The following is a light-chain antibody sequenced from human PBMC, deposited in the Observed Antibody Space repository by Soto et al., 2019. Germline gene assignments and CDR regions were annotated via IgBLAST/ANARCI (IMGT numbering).Light chain of an antibody. CDR1: QSVDRY. CDR3: QQRKDWPPLT. CDR2: DAS. Sequence: ENVVTQSPATLSLSPGERATLSCRTSQSVDRYLVWYQQKPGQAPRLLIYDASNRATGIPARFSGSGSGTDFTLTISSLEPEDFAVYYCQQRKDWPPLTFGGGTKVEI. J-gene: IGKJ4*01. V-gene: IGKV3-11*01.